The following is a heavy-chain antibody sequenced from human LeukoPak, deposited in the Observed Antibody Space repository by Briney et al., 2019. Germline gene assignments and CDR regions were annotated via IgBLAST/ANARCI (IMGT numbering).Heavy chain of an antibody. CDR1: GCKFNDYY. V-gene: IGHV1-2*02. D-gene: IGHD4/OR15-4a*01. Sequence: ASVKVSCKTSGCKFNDYYIHWVRQAPGQGLEWMGWVNPNSGGANYAQKFQGRVIMTRDTSISTAYMELTRLTSNDTAVYFCARVETMLHPFDVWGQGTMVTVSS. CDR3: ARVETMLHPFDV. CDR2: VNPNSGGA. J-gene: IGHJ3*01.